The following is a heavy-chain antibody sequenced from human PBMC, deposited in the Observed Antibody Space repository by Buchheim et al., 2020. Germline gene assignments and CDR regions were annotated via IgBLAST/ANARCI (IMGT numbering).Heavy chain of an antibody. V-gene: IGHV3-23*01. CDR2: INGRGDNT. CDR1: GFTFTSYL. CDR3: AKVGSSAYFFES. J-gene: IGHJ4*02. Sequence: EVGLLESGGSLAQPGGSLILSCAASGFTFTSYLMMWVRQGPGKGLECVSTINGRGDNTYYADSVKGRFIISRETSRKTIYLGMDSLRVEDTAIYYCAKVGSSAYFFESWGRGTL.